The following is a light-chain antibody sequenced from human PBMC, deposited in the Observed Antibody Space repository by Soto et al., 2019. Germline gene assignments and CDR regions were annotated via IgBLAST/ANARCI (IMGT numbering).Light chain of an antibody. V-gene: IGKV1-5*01. CDR1: QNINKW. J-gene: IGKJ1*01. CDR2: DAS. CDR3: HQYNSYS. Sequence: DIQMTQSPSTLSASVGDRVTITCRASQNINKWLAWHQQKPGKAPKLLIYDASSLEIGVPSRFSASGSGTEFTLTISSLQPDDFATYYCHQYNSYSFGQGTKVDIK.